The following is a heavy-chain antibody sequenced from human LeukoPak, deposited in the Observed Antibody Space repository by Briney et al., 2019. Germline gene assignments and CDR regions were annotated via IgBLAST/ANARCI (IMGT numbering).Heavy chain of an antibody. CDR2: ISTDGKST. D-gene: IGHD2-2*01. CDR1: GFTFSNYW. CDR3: VRDYQFIQEV. V-gene: IGHV3-74*01. J-gene: IGHJ6*02. Sequence: GGSLRLSCVASGFTFSNYWMLWVRQAPGKGLMWVSLISTDGKSTRYAESVKGRFTISRDNAKNALYLQMDILRVEDTALYFCVRDYQFIQEVWGQGATVTVSS.